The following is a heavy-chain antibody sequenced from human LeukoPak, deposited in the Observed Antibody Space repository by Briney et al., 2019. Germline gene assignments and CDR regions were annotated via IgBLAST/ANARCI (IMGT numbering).Heavy chain of an antibody. CDR1: GGSISSSNW. J-gene: IGHJ4*02. V-gene: IGHV4-4*02. Sequence: SETLSLTCAVSGGSISSSNWWSWVRQPPGKGLEWIGEIYHSGSTYYNPSLKSRVTISVDMSKNQFSLKLSSVTAADTAVYYCARVDIVVAPAASYFDYWGQGTLVTVSS. CDR3: ARVDIVVAPAASYFDY. D-gene: IGHD2-2*01. CDR2: IYHSGST.